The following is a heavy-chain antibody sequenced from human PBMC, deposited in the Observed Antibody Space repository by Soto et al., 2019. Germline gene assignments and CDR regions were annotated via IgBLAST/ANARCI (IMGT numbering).Heavy chain of an antibody. V-gene: IGHV1-2*02. CDR1: GYTFTGYY. D-gene: IGHD5-18*01. CDR3: ARYSDGPLDY. J-gene: IGHJ4*02. CDR2: INPNSGGT. Sequence: GSVKVSSKASGYTFTGYYMHWVRQAPGQGLEWMGWINPNSGGTNYAQKVQGRVTMTRDTSISTAYMELSRLRSDDTAVYYCARYSDGPLDYWGQGTLVTVSS.